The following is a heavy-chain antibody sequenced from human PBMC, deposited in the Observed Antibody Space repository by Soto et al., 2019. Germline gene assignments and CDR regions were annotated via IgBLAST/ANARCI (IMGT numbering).Heavy chain of an antibody. D-gene: IGHD2-15*01. CDR1: GFTFSSYW. V-gene: IGHV3-74*01. Sequence: EVQLVESGGGLVQPGGSLRLSCAASGFTFSSYWMHWVRQAPGKGLVWVSRINSDGSSTSYADSVKGRFTITRDNAKNTVYLQMNSLRAEETAVYYCVRTSLVVTAATREDYWRQGTLVTVSS. CDR2: INSDGSST. J-gene: IGHJ4*02. CDR3: VRTSLVVTAATREDY.